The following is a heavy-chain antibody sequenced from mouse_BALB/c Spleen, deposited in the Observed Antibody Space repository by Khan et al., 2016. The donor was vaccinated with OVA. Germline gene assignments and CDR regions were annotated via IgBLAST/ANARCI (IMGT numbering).Heavy chain of an antibody. Sequence: DVMLVESGGDLVEPGGSLKLSCAASGFTFSTYGMSWVRPTPDKRLEWVATISTGGHYTYYPDSVRGRFTISRDNAKNTLYLQMTSLKSEDTAMLYCARLAYYYDSEGFAYWGQGTLVTVSA. J-gene: IGHJ3*01. V-gene: IGHV5-6*02. CDR1: GFTFSTYG. CDR2: ISTGGHYT. D-gene: IGHD1-1*01. CDR3: ARLAYYYDSEGFAY.